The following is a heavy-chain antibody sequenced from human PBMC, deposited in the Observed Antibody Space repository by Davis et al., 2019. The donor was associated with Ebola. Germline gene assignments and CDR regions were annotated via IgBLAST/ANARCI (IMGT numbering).Heavy chain of an antibody. CDR1: GFTFSGYW. CDR3: AKDRGGYCTGVSCFIDH. J-gene: IGHJ4*02. CDR2: IDTDGTEK. D-gene: IGHD2-15*01. V-gene: IGHV3-7*03. Sequence: GESLKISCAASGFTFSGYWLLWVRQAPGKGLEWVANIDTDGTEKNYVDSVKGRFTISRDNAKNSLFLQINSLRADDTAVYYCAKDRGGYCTGVSCFIDHWGQGTLVTVSS.